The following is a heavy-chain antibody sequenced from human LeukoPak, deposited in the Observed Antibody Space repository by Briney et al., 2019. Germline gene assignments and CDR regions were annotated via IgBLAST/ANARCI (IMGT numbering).Heavy chain of an antibody. CDR3: ATESPFIPPGTGDAFDF. Sequence: ASVKVSCKVSGYTLTELSIHWVRQAPGKGLEWMGGFDPEDGETLYAQKFQGRVTMTEDTSTDTAYMELSSLRSEDTAVYYCATESPFIPPGTGDAFDFWGQGTMVTVSS. CDR2: FDPEDGET. CDR1: GYTLTELS. J-gene: IGHJ3*01. V-gene: IGHV1-24*01.